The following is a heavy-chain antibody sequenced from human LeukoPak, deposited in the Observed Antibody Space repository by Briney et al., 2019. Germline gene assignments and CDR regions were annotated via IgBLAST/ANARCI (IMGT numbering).Heavy chain of an antibody. Sequence: GASVMVSCKASGFTFTNYGISWVRQAPGQGVEWMSWISANNGEIRYAQKFQGRVIMTTDTSTTTAYMELPSLRSDDTAVYYCARVPPSGHQVFGSDYWGQGTQVTVSS. J-gene: IGHJ4*02. CDR3: ARVPPSGHQVFGSDY. D-gene: IGHD3-3*01. CDR1: GFTFTNYG. V-gene: IGHV1-18*04. CDR2: ISANNGEI.